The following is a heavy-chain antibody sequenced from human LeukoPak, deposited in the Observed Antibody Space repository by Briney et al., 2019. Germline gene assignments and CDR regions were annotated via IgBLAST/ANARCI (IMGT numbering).Heavy chain of an antibody. J-gene: IGHJ4*02. CDR3: ARARDTYFYGSGSYCVY. CDR2: ISGSGGST. D-gene: IGHD3-10*01. CDR1: GFTFSSYA. Sequence: GSLRLSCAASGFTFSSYAMSWVRQAPGKGLEWVSAISGSGGSTYYADSVKGRFTISRDNSKNTLYLQMNSLRPEDTATYYCARARDTYFYGSGSYCVYWGQGTLVTVSS. V-gene: IGHV3-23*01.